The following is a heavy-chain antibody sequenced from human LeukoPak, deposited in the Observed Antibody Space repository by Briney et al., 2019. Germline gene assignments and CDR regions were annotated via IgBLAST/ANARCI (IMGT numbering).Heavy chain of an antibody. V-gene: IGHV4-59*01. Sequence: SETLSCTCSVSGGSIRSYYWSWIRQPPGKGLEWIGYIYYSGSANYNPSLKSRVTVSVDTSKNQFSLKLRSVTAADTAVYYCARGNVDTAHRYYFAYWGQATLATVSS. CDR3: ARGNVDTAHRYYFAY. CDR2: IYYSGSA. J-gene: IGHJ4*02. CDR1: GGSIRSYY. D-gene: IGHD5-18*01.